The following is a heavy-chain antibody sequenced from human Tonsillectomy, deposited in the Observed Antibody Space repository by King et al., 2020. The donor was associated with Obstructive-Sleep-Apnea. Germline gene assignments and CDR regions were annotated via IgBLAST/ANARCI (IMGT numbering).Heavy chain of an antibody. CDR3: ARFGDYDNHLFDY. D-gene: IGHD4-17*01. V-gene: IGHV4-30-4*01. CDR1: GDSISSGDYY. Sequence: VQLQESGPELVKPSQTLSLTCTVSGDSISSGDYYWSWIRQPPGKGLEWIGYIYYSGNTYYNPSLKSRVTISVDTSKNQFSLKLNSVTAADTAGYYCARFGDYDNHLFDYWGQGTLVTVSS. CDR2: IYYSGNT. J-gene: IGHJ4*02.